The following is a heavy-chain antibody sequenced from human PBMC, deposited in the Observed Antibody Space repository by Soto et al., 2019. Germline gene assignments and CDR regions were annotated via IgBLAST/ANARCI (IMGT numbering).Heavy chain of an antibody. Sequence: SETLSLTCTVSGGSISNYYWNWIRQSPGKGLEWIGYIYSSGSTHYNPPLQNRVTISIDTSKNQVSLKVNSVTAADTAVYYCARDHPHSYGVYYFDYWGQGTPVTVS. CDR3: ARDHPHSYGVYYFDY. D-gene: IGHD5-18*01. V-gene: IGHV4-59*01. J-gene: IGHJ4*02. CDR1: GGSISNYY. CDR2: IYSSGST.